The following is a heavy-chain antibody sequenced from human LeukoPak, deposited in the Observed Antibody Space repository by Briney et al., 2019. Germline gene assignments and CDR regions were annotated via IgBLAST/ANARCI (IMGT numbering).Heavy chain of an antibody. J-gene: IGHJ4*02. CDR2: ISAYNGNT. CDR1: GYTFTSYG. V-gene: IGHV1-18*01. Sequence: GASVKVSCKASGYTFTSYGISWVRQAPGQGLEWMGWISAYNGNTNYAQKLQGRVTMTTDTSTSTAYTELRSLRSDDTAVYYCARDNGYSYGYCRYWGQGTLVTVSS. CDR3: ARDNGYSYGYCRY. D-gene: IGHD5-18*01.